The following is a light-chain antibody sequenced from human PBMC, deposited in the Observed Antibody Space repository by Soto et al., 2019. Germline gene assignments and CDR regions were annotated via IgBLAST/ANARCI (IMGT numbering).Light chain of an antibody. CDR3: QQYYSTPWT. Sequence: DIVMTQSPDSLAVSLGERATINCKSSQSVLYSSNNKNYLAWYQQKPGQPPKLLIYWASTRESGVPDRFSGSGSGTDFTLTISSXXXXDVAVYYCQQYYSTPWTFGQG. V-gene: IGKV4-1*01. J-gene: IGKJ1*01. CDR1: QSVLYSSNNKNY. CDR2: WAS.